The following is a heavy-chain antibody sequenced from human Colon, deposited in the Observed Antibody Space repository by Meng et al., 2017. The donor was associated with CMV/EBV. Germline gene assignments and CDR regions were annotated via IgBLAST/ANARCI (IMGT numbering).Heavy chain of an antibody. Sequence: GESLKISCTASGFTFSNYTVKWVRQAPGKGLEWVSSISSSGSYIYYADSVKGRFTISRDNSKNTLYLQMNSLRAEDTAVYYCAKTSKSCSSASCYTGDFDYWGQGTLVTVSS. CDR1: GFTFSNYT. CDR3: AKTSKSCSSASCYTGDFDY. D-gene: IGHD2-2*02. CDR2: ISSSGSYI. V-gene: IGHV3-21*04. J-gene: IGHJ4*02.